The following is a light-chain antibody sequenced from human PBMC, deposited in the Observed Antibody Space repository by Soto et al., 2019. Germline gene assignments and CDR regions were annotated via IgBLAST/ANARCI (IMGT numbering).Light chain of an antibody. CDR2: RNN. CDR1: SSNIGSNY. Sequence: QSVLTQPPSASGTPGQRVTISCSGSSSNIGSNYVYWYQQLPGTAPKLLIYRNNQRPSGVPDRFSGSKSGTSASLAISGLRSGDEADYYCAAWDDSLSGQVFGTG. CDR3: AAWDDSLSGQV. J-gene: IGLJ1*01. V-gene: IGLV1-47*01.